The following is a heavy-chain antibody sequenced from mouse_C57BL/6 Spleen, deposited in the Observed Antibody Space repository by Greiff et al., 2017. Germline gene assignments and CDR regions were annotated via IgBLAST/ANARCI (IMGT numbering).Heavy chain of an antibody. CDR3: TRDWDDWDFGG. Sequence: EVKVEESGGGLVQPGGSMKLSCAASGFTFSDSWMDWVRQSPEKGLEWVAEIRNKANNHATYYAESVKGKFTISRDDYKSSVYQQMNILIAEDTGNYYGTRDWDDWDFGGWGTGTTVTVAS. CDR2: IRNKANNHAT. V-gene: IGHV6-6*01. CDR1: GFTFSDSW. J-gene: IGHJ1*03. D-gene: IGHD4-1*01.